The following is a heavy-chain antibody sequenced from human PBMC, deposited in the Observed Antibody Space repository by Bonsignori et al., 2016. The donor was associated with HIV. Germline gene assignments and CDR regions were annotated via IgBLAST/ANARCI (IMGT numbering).Heavy chain of an antibody. CDR1: GGSFSIYY. V-gene: IGHV4-34*01. J-gene: IGHJ4*02. Sequence: SETLSLTCAVYGGSFSIYYWNWIRQPPGKGLEWIGEINHSGSTNYNPSLKSRVTISVDTSKNQFSLKLSSVTAADTAVYYCARDRLIDYWGQGTLVTVSS. CDR2: INHSGST. D-gene: IGHD3-16*01. CDR3: ARDRLIDY.